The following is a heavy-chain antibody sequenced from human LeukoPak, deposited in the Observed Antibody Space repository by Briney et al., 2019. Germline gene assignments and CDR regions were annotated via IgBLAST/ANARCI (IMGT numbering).Heavy chain of an antibody. V-gene: IGHV3-21*01. Sequence: PGTSLRLSCAASGFTFSSYSMNWVRQAPGKGLEWVSSISSSSSYIYYADSVKGRFTISRDNSKNTLYLQVNSLRAEDTAVYYCAKDAVPGGFDYWGQGTLVTVSS. J-gene: IGHJ4*02. CDR2: ISSSSSYI. D-gene: IGHD6-19*01. CDR3: AKDAVPGGFDY. CDR1: GFTFSSYS.